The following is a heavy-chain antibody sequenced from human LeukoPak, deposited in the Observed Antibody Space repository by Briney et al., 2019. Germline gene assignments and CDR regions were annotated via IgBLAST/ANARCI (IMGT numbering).Heavy chain of an antibody. V-gene: IGHV1-69*06. CDR1: GYKFTSYA. D-gene: IGHD2-21*02. CDR2: IIPIFGTA. Sequence: ASVKVSCKASGYKFTSYAISWVRQAPGQGLEWMGGIIPIFGTANYAQKFQGRVTITADKSTSTAYMELSSLRSEDTAVYYCARGGWYCGGDCYAYFDYWGQGTLVTVSS. J-gene: IGHJ4*02. CDR3: ARGGWYCGGDCYAYFDY.